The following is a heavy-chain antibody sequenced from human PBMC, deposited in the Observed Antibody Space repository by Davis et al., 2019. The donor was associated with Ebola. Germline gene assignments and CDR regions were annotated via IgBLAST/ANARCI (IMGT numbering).Heavy chain of an antibody. CDR2: ISAYNGNT. D-gene: IGHD1-26*01. J-gene: IGHJ4*02. V-gene: IGHV1-18*01. CDR1: GYTFTSYG. Sequence: AASVKVSCKASGYTFTSYGISWVRQAPGQGLEWMGWISAYNGNTNYAQKLQGRVTITADTSTRTAYMELSSLRSEDTAVYYCARDIVGADWGQGTLVTVSS. CDR3: ARDIVGAD.